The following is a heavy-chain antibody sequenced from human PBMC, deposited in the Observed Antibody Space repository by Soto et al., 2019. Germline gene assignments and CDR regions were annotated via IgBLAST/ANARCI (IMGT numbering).Heavy chain of an antibody. CDR3: AKIAKGYSSSWHLDY. V-gene: IGHV3-30*18. CDR2: ISYDGSNK. D-gene: IGHD6-13*01. Sequence: GGSLRLSCAASGFTFSSYGMHWVRQAPGKGLEWVAVISYDGSNKYYADSVKGRFTISRDNSKNTLYLQMNSLRAEDTAVYYCAKIAKGYSSSWHLDYWGQGTLVTVS. J-gene: IGHJ4*02. CDR1: GFTFSSYG.